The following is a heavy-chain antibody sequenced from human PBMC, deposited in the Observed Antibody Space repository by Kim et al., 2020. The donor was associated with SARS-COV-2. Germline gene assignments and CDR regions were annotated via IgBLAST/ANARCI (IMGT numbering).Heavy chain of an antibody. Sequence: GGSLRLSCAASGFTFSNAWMSWVRQAPGKGLEWVGRIKSKTDGGTTDYAAPVKGRFTISRDDSKNTLYLQMNSLKTEDTAVYYCTTDRVQELRYFDWLLIPFDYWGQGTLVTVSS. J-gene: IGHJ4*02. CDR2: IKSKTDGGTT. CDR1: GFTFSNAW. D-gene: IGHD3-9*01. V-gene: IGHV3-15*01. CDR3: TTDRVQELRYFDWLLIPFDY.